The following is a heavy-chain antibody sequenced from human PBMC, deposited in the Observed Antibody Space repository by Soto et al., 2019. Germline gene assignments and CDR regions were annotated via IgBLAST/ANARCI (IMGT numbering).Heavy chain of an antibody. CDR3: ARKGVTEPGASWLAP. J-gene: IGHJ5*02. Sequence: EVQLLESGGGLVQPGESLRLSCAASGFTFSSYAFNWVRQAPGKGLEWVSVVSRSGGTIYYAESVKGRFTISRDNSKNAVYLQMNSLRAEDTAVYYCARKGVTEPGASWLAPWGQGTPVTVSS. CDR1: GFTFSSYA. V-gene: IGHV3-23*01. D-gene: IGHD4-17*01. CDR2: VSRSGGTI.